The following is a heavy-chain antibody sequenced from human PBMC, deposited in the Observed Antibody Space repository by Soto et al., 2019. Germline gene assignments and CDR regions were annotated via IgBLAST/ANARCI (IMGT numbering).Heavy chain of an antibody. CDR1: GYTFTDYW. D-gene: IGHD2-2*01. CDR2: IYPGDSDT. Sequence: HGESLKISCKGSGYTFTDYWIGWVRQLPGKGLEWMGIIYPGDSDTRYSPSFQGQVTISADKSISTAYLQWSSLKASDTAMYYCARRHCSSTRCYDAMDVWGQGTTVTVSS. J-gene: IGHJ6*02. V-gene: IGHV5-51*01. CDR3: ARRHCSSTRCYDAMDV.